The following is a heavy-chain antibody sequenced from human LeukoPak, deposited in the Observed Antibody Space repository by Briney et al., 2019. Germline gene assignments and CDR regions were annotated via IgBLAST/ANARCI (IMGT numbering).Heavy chain of an antibody. Sequence: ASVKVSCKASGYTFTSYAMNWVRQAPGQGLEWMGWINTNTENPTYAQGFTGRFVFSLDTSVSTAYLQISSLKAEDTAVYYCARESDTAMAEDFDYWGQGTLVTVSS. CDR3: ARESDTAMAEDFDY. D-gene: IGHD5-18*01. J-gene: IGHJ4*02. CDR1: GYTFTSYA. V-gene: IGHV7-4-1*02. CDR2: INTNTENP.